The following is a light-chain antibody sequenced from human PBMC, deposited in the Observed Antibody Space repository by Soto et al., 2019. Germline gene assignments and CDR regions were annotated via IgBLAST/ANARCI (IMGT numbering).Light chain of an antibody. V-gene: IGLV2-14*01. CDR2: DVS. J-gene: IGLJ1*01. CDR3: SSNRGSTGV. Sequence: QSALTQPASVSGSPGQTITISCTGTSSDVGGYDYVSWHQQHPGKAPKLMIYDVSKRPSGVSNRFSGSKSGNTASLTISGLQAEDEADYYCSSNRGSTGVFGTGTKLTV. CDR1: SSDVGGYDY.